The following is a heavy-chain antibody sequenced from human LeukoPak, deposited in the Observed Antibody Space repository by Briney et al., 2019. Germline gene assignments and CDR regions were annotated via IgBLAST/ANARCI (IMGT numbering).Heavy chain of an antibody. CDR3: ARENDFWSGYTKTIDY. V-gene: IGHV3-30-3*01. CDR1: GLTFSSYA. CDR2: ISYDGSNK. D-gene: IGHD3-3*01. J-gene: IGHJ4*02. Sequence: GGSLRLSCAASGLTFSSYAMHWVRQAPGKGLEWVAVISYDGSNKYYADSVKGRFTISRDNSKNTLYLQMNSLRAEDTAVYYCARENDFWSGYTKTIDYWGQGTLVTVSS.